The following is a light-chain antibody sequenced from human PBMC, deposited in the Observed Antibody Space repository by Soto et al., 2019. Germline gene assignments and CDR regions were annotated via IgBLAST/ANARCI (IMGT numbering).Light chain of an antibody. V-gene: IGLV2-23*01. CDR2: EGS. CDR3: CSYAGSSTYV. Sequence: QSVLTQPASVSGSPGQSITISCTGTSSDVGTYNLVSWYQHHPGKAPKLMIYEGSKRPSGVSNHFSGSKSGNTASLTISGLQAEDEADYYCCSYAGSSTYVFGTGTKLTVL. J-gene: IGLJ1*01. CDR1: SSDVGTYNL.